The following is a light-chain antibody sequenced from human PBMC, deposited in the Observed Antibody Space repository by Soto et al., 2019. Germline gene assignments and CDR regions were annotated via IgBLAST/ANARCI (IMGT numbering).Light chain of an antibody. CDR2: GAS. V-gene: IGKV1-39*01. CDR1: HTIATY. CDR3: QPFYYYPRT. J-gene: IGKJ2*02. Sequence: IQMTQSPSSLSASVGDGVTLTCRASHTIATYLNWYQQKPGQVPEVLIYGASRLHVGVPSRFTGSGYGTDFTLTINNLQPEDFAVYYCQPFYYYPRTFGQGTKLEVK.